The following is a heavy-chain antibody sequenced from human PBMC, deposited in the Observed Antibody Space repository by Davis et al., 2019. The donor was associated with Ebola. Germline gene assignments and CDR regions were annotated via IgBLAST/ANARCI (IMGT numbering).Heavy chain of an antibody. J-gene: IGHJ2*01. V-gene: IGHV3-9*01. Sequence: PGGSLRLSCAASGFTFDDYAMHWVRQAPGKGLEWVSGISWDSGSIGYADSVKGRFTISRDNAKTTLYLQMNSLRAEDTAVYFCTRETRSVWYFDLWGRGTLVTVSS. D-gene: IGHD1-26*01. CDR3: TRETRSVWYFDL. CDR2: ISWDSGSI. CDR1: GFTFDDYA.